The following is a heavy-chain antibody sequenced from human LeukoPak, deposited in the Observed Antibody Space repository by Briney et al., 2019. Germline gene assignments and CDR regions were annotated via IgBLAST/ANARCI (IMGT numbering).Heavy chain of an antibody. CDR3: ARDRVSCSSTSCYKVADY. Sequence: GASVKVSCKASGYTFTSYGISWVRQAPGQGLEWMGWISAYNGNTNYAQKLQGRVTMTRDTSISTAYMELSRLRSDDTAVYYCARDRVSCSSTSCYKVADYWGQGTLVTVSS. CDR1: GYTFTSYG. J-gene: IGHJ4*02. D-gene: IGHD2-2*02. CDR2: ISAYNGNT. V-gene: IGHV1-18*01.